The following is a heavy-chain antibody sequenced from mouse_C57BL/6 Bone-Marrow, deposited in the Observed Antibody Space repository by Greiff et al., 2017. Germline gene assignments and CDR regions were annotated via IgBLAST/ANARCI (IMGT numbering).Heavy chain of an antibody. Sequence: VQLQQPGAELVKPGASVQMSCKASGYTFTSYWITWVKQRPGQGLEWIGDIYPGSGSTNYNEKFKSKATLTVDTSSSTAYMQLSSLTSEDSAVYYCARPYYSNDWYCDVWGTGTTVTVSS. CDR2: IYPGSGST. CDR1: GYTFTSYW. D-gene: IGHD2-5*01. J-gene: IGHJ1*03. CDR3: ARPYYSNDWYCDV. V-gene: IGHV1-55*01.